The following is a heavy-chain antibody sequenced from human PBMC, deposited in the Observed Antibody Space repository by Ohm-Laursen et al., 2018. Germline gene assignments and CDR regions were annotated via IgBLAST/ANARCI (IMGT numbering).Heavy chain of an antibody. V-gene: IGHV3-7*03. Sequence: SLRLSCTASGFTFSSYTMNWVRQAPGKGLEWVANIKQDGSEKYYVDSVKGRFTISRDNAKNSLYLQMNSLRAEDTALYYCARFRPYYYYGMDVWGQGTTVTVSS. CDR2: IKQDGSEK. CDR3: ARFRPYYYYGMDV. J-gene: IGHJ6*02. CDR1: GFTFSSYT.